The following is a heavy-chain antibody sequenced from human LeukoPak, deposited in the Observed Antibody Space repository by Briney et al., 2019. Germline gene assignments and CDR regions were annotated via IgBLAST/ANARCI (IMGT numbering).Heavy chain of an antibody. J-gene: IGHJ4*02. CDR3: ASYSSSWYGVDY. D-gene: IGHD6-13*01. Sequence: SVKVSCKASGGTFSSYAISWVRQAPGQGLEWMGGIIPIFGTANYAQKFQGRVTITTDESTSTAYMELSSLRSEDTAVYYCASYSSSWYGVDYWGQGTLVTVSS. CDR1: GGTFSSYA. V-gene: IGHV1-69*05. CDR2: IIPIFGTA.